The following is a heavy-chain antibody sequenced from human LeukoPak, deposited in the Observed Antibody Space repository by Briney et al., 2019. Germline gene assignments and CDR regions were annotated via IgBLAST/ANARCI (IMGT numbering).Heavy chain of an antibody. CDR1: GYSISSGYY. CDR3: ARGNTAYYYDSSGYYFFDY. V-gene: IGHV4-38-2*02. D-gene: IGHD3-22*01. CDR2: IYHSGST. Sequence: PSETLSLTCTVSGYSISSGYYWSWIRPPPGKGLEWIGIIYHSGSTYYNPSLKSRVTISVDTSKNQFSLKLSSVTAADTAVYYCARGNTAYYYDSSGYYFFDYWGQGTLVTVSS. J-gene: IGHJ4*02.